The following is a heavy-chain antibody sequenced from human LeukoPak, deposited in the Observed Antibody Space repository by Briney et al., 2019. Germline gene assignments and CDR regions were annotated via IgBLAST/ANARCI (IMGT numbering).Heavy chain of an antibody. V-gene: IGHV3-21*01. CDR1: GFSLKNYG. CDR3: ARDPNSGKHPMRVDF. J-gene: IGHJ4*02. D-gene: IGHD1-26*01. Sequence: GGSLRLSCVVSGFSLKNYGMNWVRQAPGKGLEWVSFISSTSSYIFYADSVMGRFTISRDNAKNSLFLQMNSLRAEDTGVYYCARDPNSGKHPMRVDFWGQGTLITVSS. CDR2: ISSTSSYI.